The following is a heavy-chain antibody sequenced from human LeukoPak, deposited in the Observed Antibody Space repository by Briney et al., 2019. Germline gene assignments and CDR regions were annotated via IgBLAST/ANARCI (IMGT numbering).Heavy chain of an antibody. Sequence: ASVKVSCKASGYTFTGYYMHWVRQAPGQGLEWMGWINPNSGGTNYAQKFQGRVTITRDTSISTAYMELSRLRSDDTAVYYCARGGLYYYDSSGADYWGQGTLVTVSS. CDR2: INPNSGGT. D-gene: IGHD3-22*01. CDR3: ARGGLYYYDSSGADY. J-gene: IGHJ4*02. CDR1: GYTFTGYY. V-gene: IGHV1-2*02.